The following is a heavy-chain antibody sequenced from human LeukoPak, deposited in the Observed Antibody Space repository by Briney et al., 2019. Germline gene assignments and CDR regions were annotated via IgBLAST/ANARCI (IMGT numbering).Heavy chain of an antibody. Sequence: GGSLRLSCAASGFSFSDYWMSWVRQAPGRGLEWVGNINQDGSQNSSVDSVKGRFTISRDNAKNSLYLQMNSLGAEDTALYYCAREVTASSFDILGQGTMVTVSS. D-gene: IGHD2-21*02. CDR1: GFSFSDYW. J-gene: IGHJ3*02. CDR3: AREVTASSFDI. CDR2: INQDGSQN. V-gene: IGHV3-7*01.